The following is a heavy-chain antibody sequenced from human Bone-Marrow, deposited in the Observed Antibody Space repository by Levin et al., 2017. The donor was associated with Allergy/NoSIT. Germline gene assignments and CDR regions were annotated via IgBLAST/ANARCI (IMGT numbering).Heavy chain of an antibody. CDR1: GYTFTSYA. CDR2: INTNTGNP. CDR3: ARVLVPRRASELCY. D-gene: IGHD1-26*01. Sequence: GESLKISCKAFGYTFTSYAMYWVRQAPGQGLEWMGGINTNTGNPTYAQGFTGRFVFSLDTSVSTAYLQISSLKAEDTAVYYCARVLVPRRASELCYWGQGTLVTVSS. V-gene: IGHV7-4-1*02. J-gene: IGHJ4*02.